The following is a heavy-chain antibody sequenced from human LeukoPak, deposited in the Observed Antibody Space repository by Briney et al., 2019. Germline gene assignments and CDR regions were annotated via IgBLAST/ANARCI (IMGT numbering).Heavy chain of an antibody. CDR1: GFTFSSYG. V-gene: IGHV3-30*18. CDR2: ISYDGSNK. D-gene: IGHD5-24*01. CDR3: AKLGAGGYNLAY. J-gene: IGHJ4*02. Sequence: GGSLRLSCAASGFTFSSYGMHWVRQAPGKGLEWVAVISYDGSNKYYADSVKGRFSISRDNSKNTLYLQMNSLRAEDTAVYYCAKLGAGGYNLAYWGQGTLVTVSS.